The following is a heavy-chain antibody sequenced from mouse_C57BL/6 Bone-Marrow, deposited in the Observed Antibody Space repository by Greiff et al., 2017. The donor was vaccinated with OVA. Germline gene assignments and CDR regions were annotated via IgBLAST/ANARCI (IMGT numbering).Heavy chain of an antibody. D-gene: IGHD1-1*01. CDR3: AREDYYGSGVMDY. V-gene: IGHV1-26*01. CDR1: GYTFTDYY. CDR2: INPNNGGT. J-gene: IGHJ4*01. Sequence: EVQLQQSGPELVKPGASVKISCKASGYTFTDYYMNWVKQSHGKSLEWIGDINPNNGGTSYNQKVKGKATLTVDKSSSTAYMELRSLTSEDSAVYYCAREDYYGSGVMDYWGQGTSVTVSS.